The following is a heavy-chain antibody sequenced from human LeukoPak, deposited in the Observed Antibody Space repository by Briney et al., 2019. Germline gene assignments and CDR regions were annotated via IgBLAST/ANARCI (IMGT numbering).Heavy chain of an antibody. CDR1: GGTFSSYA. CDR2: IIPIFGTA. D-gene: IGHD3-10*01. J-gene: IGHJ4*02. V-gene: IGHV1-69*13. Sequence: ASVKVSCKVSGGTFSSYAISWVRQAPGQGLEWMGGIIPIFGTANYAQKFQGRVTITADESTSAAYMELSSLRSEDTAVYYCARDAAGGGLIDYWGQGTLVTVSS. CDR3: ARDAAGGGLIDY.